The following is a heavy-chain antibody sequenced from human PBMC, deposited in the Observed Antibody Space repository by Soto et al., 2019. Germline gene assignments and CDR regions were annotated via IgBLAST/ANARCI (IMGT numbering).Heavy chain of an antibody. J-gene: IGHJ5*02. CDR3: ERERGEYDSGWYIDR. V-gene: IGHV3-21*06. CDR1: GFSFSSHS. D-gene: IGHD6-19*01. CDR2: ISSRSSLI. Sequence: GGSLRLSCAASGFSFSSHSFNWVRQAPGQGLEWIAYISSRSSLILYADSVRGRFVISRDNALNSLYLQMNSPRDEDTAIYYCERERGEYDSGWYIDRWGQGPQVTVYS.